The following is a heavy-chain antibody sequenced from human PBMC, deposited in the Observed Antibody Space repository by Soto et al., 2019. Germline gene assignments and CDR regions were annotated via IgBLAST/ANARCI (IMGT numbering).Heavy chain of an antibody. V-gene: IGHV3-21*01. Sequence: PGSALRLSCADSGFSFSTNNMNWIGQAPGKGLEWVSSISISGSYIYYADSVKGRFTISRDNAKNSLYLQMNSLRAEDTDVYSCASDVDTSLDAVDYIDLWGQGALV. CDR3: ASDVDTSLDAVDYIDL. J-gene: IGHJ5*02. D-gene: IGHD4-4*01. CDR2: ISISGSYI. CDR1: GFSFSTNN.